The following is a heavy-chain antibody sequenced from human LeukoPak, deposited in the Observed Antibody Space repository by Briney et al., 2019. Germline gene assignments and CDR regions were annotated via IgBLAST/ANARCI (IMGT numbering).Heavy chain of an antibody. CDR2: INPNSGGT. Sequence: ASVKASCKASGYTFIGYYMHWVRQAPGQGLEWMGRINPNSGGTDYAQKFQGRVTMTRDSSISIAYLEFSSLRSDDTAVYYCARDWSMTTLDYWGQGTLVTVSS. CDR3: ARDWSMTTLDY. J-gene: IGHJ4*02. CDR1: GYTFIGYY. V-gene: IGHV1-2*06. D-gene: IGHD4-17*01.